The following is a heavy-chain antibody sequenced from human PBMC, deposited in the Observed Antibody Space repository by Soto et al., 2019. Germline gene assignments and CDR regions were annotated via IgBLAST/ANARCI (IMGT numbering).Heavy chain of an antibody. CDR2: ISGSGGST. V-gene: IGHV3-23*01. J-gene: IGHJ4*02. Sequence: GGSLRLSCAVSGFTFSSYAMSWVRQAPGKGLEWVSAISGSGGSTYYADSVKGRFTISRDNTKNTLYLQMNSLRAEDTAVYYCSKDPISVAGSFHDYWGQGTLVTVSS. D-gene: IGHD6-19*01. CDR3: SKDPISVAGSFHDY. CDR1: GFTFSSYA.